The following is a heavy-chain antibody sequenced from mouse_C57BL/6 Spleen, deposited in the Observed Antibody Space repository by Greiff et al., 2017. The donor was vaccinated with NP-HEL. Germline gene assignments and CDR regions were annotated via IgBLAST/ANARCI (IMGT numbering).Heavy chain of an antibody. Sequence: EVKVVESEGGLVQPGSSMKLSCTASGFTFSDYYMAWVRQVPEKGLEWVANINYDGSSTYYLDSLKSRFIISRDNAKNILYLQMSSLKSEDTATYYCARGDYFAYWGQGTLGTVSA. CDR1: GFTFSDYY. J-gene: IGHJ3*01. CDR2: INYDGSST. CDR3: ARGDYFAY. D-gene: IGHD1-1*02. V-gene: IGHV5-16*01.